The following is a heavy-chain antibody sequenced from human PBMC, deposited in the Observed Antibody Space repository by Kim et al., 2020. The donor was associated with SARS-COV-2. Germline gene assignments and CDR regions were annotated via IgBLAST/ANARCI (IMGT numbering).Heavy chain of an antibody. J-gene: IGHJ6*02. Sequence: SVKVSCKASGGTFSSYAISWVRQAPGQGLEWMGGIIPIFGTANYAQKFQGRVTITADESTSTAYMELSSLRSEDTAVYYCARVKVTAILRDYGMDVWGQGTTVTVSS. CDR3: ARVKVTAILRDYGMDV. V-gene: IGHV1-69*13. CDR1: GGTFSSYA. CDR2: IIPIFGTA. D-gene: IGHD2-21*02.